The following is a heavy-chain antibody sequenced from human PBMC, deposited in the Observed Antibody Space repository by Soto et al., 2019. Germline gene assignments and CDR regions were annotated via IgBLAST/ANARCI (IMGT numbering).Heavy chain of an antibody. J-gene: IGHJ4*02. D-gene: IGHD2-2*01. CDR3: AGGREAAIFDY. CDR2: ISYDGSNK. Sequence: QVQLVESGGGVVQPGRSLRLSCAASGFTFSSYGMHWVRQAPGKGLEWVAVISYDGSNKYYADSVEGRFTISRDNSKNTLYLQMNSLRAEDTAVYYCAGGREAAIFDYWGQGTLVTVSS. V-gene: IGHV3-30*03. CDR1: GFTFSSYG.